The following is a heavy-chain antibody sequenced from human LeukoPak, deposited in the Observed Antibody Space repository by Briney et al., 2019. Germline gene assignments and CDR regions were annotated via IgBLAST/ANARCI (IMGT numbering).Heavy chain of an antibody. D-gene: IGHD6-19*01. CDR3: ARAGYSSGWYYFDY. CDR1: GGSLSSYY. Sequence: TSETRSLTCTVSGGSLSSYYWSWIRQPPGKGLEWIGYIYYSGSTNYNPSLKCRVTISVDTSKNQFSLKLSSVTAADTAVYYCARAGYSSGWYYFDYWGQGTLVTVSS. V-gene: IGHV4-59*01. CDR2: IYYSGST. J-gene: IGHJ4*02.